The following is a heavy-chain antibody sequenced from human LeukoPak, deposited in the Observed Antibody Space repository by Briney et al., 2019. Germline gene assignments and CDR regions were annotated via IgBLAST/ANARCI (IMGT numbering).Heavy chain of an antibody. Sequence: PSETLSLTCAVSGGSFSGYYWSWIRQPPGKGVEWIGEINHSGSTNYNPSLKSRVTISVDTSKNQFSLKLSSVTAADTAVYYCARGRYSYGYNWFDPWGQGTLVTVSS. V-gene: IGHV4-34*01. CDR1: GGSFSGYY. CDR2: INHSGST. CDR3: ARGRYSYGYNWFDP. D-gene: IGHD5-18*01. J-gene: IGHJ5*02.